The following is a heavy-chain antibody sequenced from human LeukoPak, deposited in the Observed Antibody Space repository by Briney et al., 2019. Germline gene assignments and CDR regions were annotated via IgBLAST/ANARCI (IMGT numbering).Heavy chain of an antibody. CDR1: GFTFSSYS. J-gene: IGHJ4*02. CDR2: ISGSSSYI. V-gene: IGHV3-21*06. CDR3: ARDAACTTSTCYKQIDS. Sequence: GGSLRLSCAASGFTFSSYSMNWVRQAPGKGLEWVSSISGSSSYIYYADSVKGRFTISRDDAKNSLYLQLNSLRADDTAVYYCARDAACTTSTCYKQIDSWGQGTLVTVSS. D-gene: IGHD2-2*02.